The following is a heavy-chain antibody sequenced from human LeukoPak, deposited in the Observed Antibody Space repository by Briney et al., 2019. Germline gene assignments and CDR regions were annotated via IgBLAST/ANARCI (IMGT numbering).Heavy chain of an antibody. J-gene: IGHJ6*02. CDR3: VKDIIAAAEYFYGLDV. D-gene: IGHD6-13*01. Sequence: GGSLRLSCAASGFTFSSYAMSWVRQAPGKGLEWVSAISGSGGSTYYADSVKDRFTISRDNSKNTLYLQMSSLRPEDTAVYYCVKDIIAAAEYFYGLDVWGQGTTVTVSS. V-gene: IGHV3-23*01. CDR2: ISGSGGST. CDR1: GFTFSSYA.